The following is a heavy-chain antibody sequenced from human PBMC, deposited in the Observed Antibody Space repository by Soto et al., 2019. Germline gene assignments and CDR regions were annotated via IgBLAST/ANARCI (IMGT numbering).Heavy chain of an antibody. V-gene: IGHV4-39*01. CDR3: ARPKPSSRGIAAAGGDYYYYYMDV. Sequence: VPPSETLSLTCTVSGGSISSSSYYWGWIRQPPGKGLEWIGSIYYSGSTYYNPSLKSRVTISVDTSKNQFSLKLSSVTAADTAVYYCARPKPSSRGIAAAGGDYYYYYMDVWGKGTTVTVSS. D-gene: IGHD6-13*01. CDR2: IYYSGST. J-gene: IGHJ6*03. CDR1: GGSISSSSYY.